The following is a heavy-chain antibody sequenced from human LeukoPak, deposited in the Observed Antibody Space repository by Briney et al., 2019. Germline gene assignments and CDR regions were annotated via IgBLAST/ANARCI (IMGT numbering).Heavy chain of an antibody. Sequence: LSLTCTVSGYSISSGYYWGWIRQPPGKGLEWVSGINWNGGTIGYANSVKGRFTISRDNAKNSLYLQMHSLRAEDMALYYCAKSTHDGLPGMFDYWGQGTLVTVSS. CDR1: GYSISSGYY. CDR3: AKSTHDGLPGMFDY. CDR2: INWNGGTI. V-gene: IGHV3-9*03. J-gene: IGHJ4*02. D-gene: IGHD3-10*01.